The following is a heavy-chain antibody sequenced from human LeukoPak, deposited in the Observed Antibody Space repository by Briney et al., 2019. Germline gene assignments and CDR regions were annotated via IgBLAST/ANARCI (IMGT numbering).Heavy chain of an antibody. D-gene: IGHD3-10*01. CDR2: DSGSDGRT. CDR1: GFTFSSYA. CDR3: TKDQGTSSGSYSWGYFDF. Sequence: TGGSLRLSCAASGFTFSSYAMSWVRQAPGKGLEWVTRDSGSDGRTVYTDSVKRRFTISRDNSQNTLYAHVHRLSAEDTAAYYCTKDQGTSSGSYSWGYFDFWGQGTLVTVSS. J-gene: IGHJ4*02. V-gene: IGHV3-23*01.